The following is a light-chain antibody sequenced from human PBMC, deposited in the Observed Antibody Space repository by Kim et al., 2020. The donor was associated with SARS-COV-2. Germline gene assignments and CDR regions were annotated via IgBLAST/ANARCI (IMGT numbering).Light chain of an antibody. CDR2: DKD. Sequence: SSELTQDPAVSVALGQPVRITCQGDSLRSYYASWYQQKPGQAPVLVFYDKDKRPSGIPDRFPGSSSGNTASLTITGAQAADGADYYFNSRARASNVNLYV. CDR3: NSRARASNVNLYV. V-gene: IGLV3-19*01. J-gene: IGLJ1*01. CDR1: SLRSYY.